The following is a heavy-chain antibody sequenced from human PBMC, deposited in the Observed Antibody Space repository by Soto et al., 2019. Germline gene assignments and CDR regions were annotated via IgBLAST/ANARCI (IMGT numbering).Heavy chain of an antibody. V-gene: IGHV3-33*01. D-gene: IGHD2-2*01. J-gene: IGHJ4*02. CDR2: IWYDGSNK. Sequence: QVQLVESGGGVVQPGRSLRLSCAASGFTFSSYGMHWVRQAPGKGLEWVAVIWYDGSNKYYADSVKGRFTISRDNSKNTLYLQMNRLVAEDTAVYNCARDAVVVRGYFDYWGQGTLVTVSS. CDR3: ARDAVVVRGYFDY. CDR1: GFTFSSYG.